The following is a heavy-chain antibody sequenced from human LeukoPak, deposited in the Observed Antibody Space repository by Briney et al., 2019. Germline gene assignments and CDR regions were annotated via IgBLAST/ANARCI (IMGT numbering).Heavy chain of an antibody. V-gene: IGHV3-23*01. CDR1: GFTFSSYA. Sequence: GGSLRLSCAASGFTFSSYAMSWVRQAPGKGLEWVSAISGSGGSTYYADSVKGRFTISRDNSKNTLYLQMNSLRAEDTAVYYCTTDRDDYGDSLAAFDIWGQGTMVTVSS. D-gene: IGHD4-17*01. CDR3: TTDRDDYGDSLAAFDI. J-gene: IGHJ3*02. CDR2: ISGSGGST.